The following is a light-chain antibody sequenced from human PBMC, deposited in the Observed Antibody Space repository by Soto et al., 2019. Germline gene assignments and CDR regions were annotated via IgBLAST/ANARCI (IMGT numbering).Light chain of an antibody. J-gene: IGKJ1*01. Sequence: ESVLTQSPGTLSLYRGERATLSCRVSQSVSSNYLAWYQQKPGQAPRLLIFGAYSRATGTPDRFSGSGSGTDFTLTISRLEPEDFAVYYCQQYGSSPPWTFGQGTKVDIK. CDR3: QQYGSSPPWT. CDR2: GAY. V-gene: IGKV3-20*01. CDR1: QSVSSNY.